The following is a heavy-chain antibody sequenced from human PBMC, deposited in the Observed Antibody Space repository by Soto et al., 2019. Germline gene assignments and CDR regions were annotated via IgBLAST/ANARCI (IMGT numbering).Heavy chain of an antibody. CDR2: IYYSGST. CDR3: ARLWFGADFNWFDP. J-gene: IGHJ5*02. D-gene: IGHD3-10*01. CDR1: GGSISSYY. Sequence: KTSETLSLTCTVSGGSISSYYWSWIRQPPGKGLEWIGYIYYSGSTNYNPSLKSRVTISVDTSKNQFSLKLSSVTAADTAVYYCARLWFGADFNWFDPWGQGTLVTVSS. V-gene: IGHV4-59*01.